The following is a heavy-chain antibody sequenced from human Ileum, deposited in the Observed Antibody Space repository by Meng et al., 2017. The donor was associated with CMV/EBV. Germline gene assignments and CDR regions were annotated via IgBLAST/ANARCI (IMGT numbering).Heavy chain of an antibody. CDR3: ARAAARGVPVDY. V-gene: IGHV4-4*07. CDR1: GVSISNYY. Sequence: LEVWSPVVGSSSETLSLTCIVSGVSISNYYWTLIRQPAGKGLEFIGRVSPGGIEYNPSLMSRVTISLDTSRNQLSLNLNSVTAADTAVYYCARAAARGVPVDYWGQGILVTVSS. D-gene: IGHD3-10*01. CDR2: VSPGGI. J-gene: IGHJ4*02.